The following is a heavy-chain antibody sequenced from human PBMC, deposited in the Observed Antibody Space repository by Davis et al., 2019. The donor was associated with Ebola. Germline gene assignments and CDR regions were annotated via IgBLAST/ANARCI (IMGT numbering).Heavy chain of an antibody. Sequence: SETLSLTCTVSGGSISSSSYYWGWIRQPPGKGLEWIGSIYHSGSTYYNPSLKSRVTISVDTSKNQFSLKLSSVTAADTAVYYCARDPAGMVFWHFDYWGQGTLVTVSS. D-gene: IGHD2-2*01. CDR3: ARDPAGMVFWHFDY. CDR2: IYHSGST. CDR1: GGSISSSSYY. J-gene: IGHJ4*02. V-gene: IGHV4-39*07.